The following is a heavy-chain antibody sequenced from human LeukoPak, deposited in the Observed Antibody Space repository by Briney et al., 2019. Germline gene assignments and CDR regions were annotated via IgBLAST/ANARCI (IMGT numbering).Heavy chain of an antibody. Sequence: KPSETLSLTCAVYGGSFSGYYWSWIRQPPGKGLEWIGEINHSGSTNYNPSLKSRVTMSVDTSKNQFSLKLSSVTAADTAVYYCASEGSSSGDWGQGTLVTVSS. CDR2: INHSGST. CDR1: GGSFSGYY. D-gene: IGHD6-6*01. CDR3: ASEGSSSGD. V-gene: IGHV4-34*01. J-gene: IGHJ4*02.